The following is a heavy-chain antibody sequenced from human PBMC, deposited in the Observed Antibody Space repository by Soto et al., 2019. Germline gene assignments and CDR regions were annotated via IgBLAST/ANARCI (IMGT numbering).Heavy chain of an antibody. CDR2: LGVRST. CDR1: GFTFSNYA. V-gene: IGHV3-23*01. Sequence: PGGSLRLSCAASGFTFSNYAMSRVRLAPGMGLEWVSTLGVRSTYYADSVKGRFTISRDNSNNALYLQMNSLRVGDTAVYYCAKGTLVKPPGTRAFDVWGQGTMVTVSS. CDR3: AKGTLVKPPGTRAFDV. J-gene: IGHJ3*01. D-gene: IGHD6-13*01.